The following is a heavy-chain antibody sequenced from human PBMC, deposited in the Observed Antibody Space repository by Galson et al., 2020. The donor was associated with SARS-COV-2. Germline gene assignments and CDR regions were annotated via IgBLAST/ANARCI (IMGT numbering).Heavy chain of an antibody. CDR1: RGTISYDY. D-gene: IGHD3-3*02. J-gene: IGHJ4*02. V-gene: IGHV4-59*08. CDR3: ANLAEGRRTAEAY. Sequence: ETSETLSLTCTVTRGTISYDYWSWIRQHPGKGLEWIGSIYDPETINYNPCLKSRVTISMDTAKNQFSLKVHTVTAADTAVYYCANLAEGRRTAEAYWGQATRVGVSS. CDR2: IYDPETI.